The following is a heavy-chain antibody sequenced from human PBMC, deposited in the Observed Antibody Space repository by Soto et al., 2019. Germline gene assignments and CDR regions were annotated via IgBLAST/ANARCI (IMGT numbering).Heavy chain of an antibody. CDR3: AIGYCRGGSCYTGWCDP. V-gene: IGHV1-18*01. CDR1: GYKFTSYV. D-gene: IGHD2-15*01. J-gene: IGHJ5*02. Sequence: QVQLVQSVAEVKKPGASVRDSCKASGYKFTSYVISWVRQAPRTGLEWMGWISGYNVNTNYAQQLQGRVTMTKDTSTSTANMELRSLRSDDTAVYSWAIGYCRGGSCYTGWCDPWGQGTLVTVAS. CDR2: ISGYNVNT.